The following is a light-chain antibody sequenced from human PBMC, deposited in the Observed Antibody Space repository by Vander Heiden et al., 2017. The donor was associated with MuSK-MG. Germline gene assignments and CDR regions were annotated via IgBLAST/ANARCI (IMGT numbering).Light chain of an antibody. CDR2: DAS. CDR1: QNIDSD. CDR3: QQTYSTLLT. Sequence: DIQMTQSPSTLSASVGDRVTITCRASQNIDSDLIWYQQKPGQAPKFLMYDASRLQSGVPSRFSGSGSGTEFTLTISGLQPDDFATYYCQQTYSTLLTFGGGTKVEVK. J-gene: IGKJ4*01. V-gene: IGKV1-39*01.